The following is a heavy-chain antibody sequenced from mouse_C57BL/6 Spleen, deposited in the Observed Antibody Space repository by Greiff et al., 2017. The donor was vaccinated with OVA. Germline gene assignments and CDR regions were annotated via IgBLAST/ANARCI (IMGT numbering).Heavy chain of an antibody. J-gene: IGHJ1*03. D-gene: IGHD1-1*01. Sequence: VKVVESGAELARPGASVKLSCKASGYTFTSYGISWVKQRTGQGLEWIGEIYPRSGNTYYNEKFKGKATLTADKSSSTAYMELRSLTSEDSAVYFCARDTYYYGSRGDWYFDVWGTGTTVTVSS. CDR3: ARDTYYYGSRGDWYFDV. CDR1: GYTFTSYG. CDR2: IYPRSGNT. V-gene: IGHV1-81*01.